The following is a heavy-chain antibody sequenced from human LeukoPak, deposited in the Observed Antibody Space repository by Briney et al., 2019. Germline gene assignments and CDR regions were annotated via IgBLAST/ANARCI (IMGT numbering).Heavy chain of an antibody. CDR1: GYTFSDHY. J-gene: IGHJ6*03. CDR3: ATDRIDYGSGRRCYMDV. D-gene: IGHD3-10*01. CDR2: VDPADGET. Sequence: ASVKISCKASGYTFSDHYMHWVRQAPGKGLEWMGRVDPADGETIYAENFHGRVIITADTSTNTAYMELSSLRSEDTAVYYCATDRIDYGSGRRCYMDVWGKGTTVTVSS. V-gene: IGHV1-69-2*01.